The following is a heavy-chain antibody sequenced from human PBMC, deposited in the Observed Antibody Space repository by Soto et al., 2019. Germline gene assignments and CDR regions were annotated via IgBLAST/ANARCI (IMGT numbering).Heavy chain of an antibody. V-gene: IGHV3-48*01. CDR3: ARDATIFEDYYYYYMDV. D-gene: IGHD3-3*01. CDR1: GFTFSSYN. Sequence: GGSLRLSCAASGFTFSSYNMNWVRQAPGKGLEWVSYISSSSSTIYSGDSVKGRFTISRDNAKNSLYLQMNSLRAEDTAVYYCARDATIFEDYYYYYMDVWGKGTTVTVSS. CDR2: ISSSSSTI. J-gene: IGHJ6*03.